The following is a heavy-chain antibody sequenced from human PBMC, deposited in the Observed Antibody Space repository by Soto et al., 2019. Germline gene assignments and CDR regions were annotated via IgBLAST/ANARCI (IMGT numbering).Heavy chain of an antibody. CDR2: INPSGGYT. CDR1: GYTFTSYY. CDR3: ARDRQQLFDY. J-gene: IGHJ4*02. V-gene: IGHV1-46*01. Sequence: QVHLVQSGAEVKKPGASVEVSSKASGYTFTSYYMHWVRQAPGQGLECMGMINPSGGYTTYAQKFQGRVTMTRDTSTSTVYMELSSLRSEDTAVYYCARDRQQLFDYWGQGTLVTVSS. D-gene: IGHD2-2*01.